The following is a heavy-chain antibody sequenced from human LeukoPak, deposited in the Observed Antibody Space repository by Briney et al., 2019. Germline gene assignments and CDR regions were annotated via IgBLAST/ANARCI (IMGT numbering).Heavy chain of an antibody. Sequence: GGSLRLSCAASGFTFSTNWMSWVRQAPGKGLEWVANIKQDGSEKYYVDSVKGRFTISRDNAKNSLYLQMNSLRAEDAAMYYCARDSAGNDYWGQGTLVTVSS. CDR1: GFTFSTNW. J-gene: IGHJ4*02. D-gene: IGHD6-13*01. CDR2: IKQDGSEK. CDR3: ARDSAGNDY. V-gene: IGHV3-7*01.